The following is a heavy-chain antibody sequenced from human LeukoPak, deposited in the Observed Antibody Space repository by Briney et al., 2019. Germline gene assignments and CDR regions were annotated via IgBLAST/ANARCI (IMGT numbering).Heavy chain of an antibody. CDR1: GFTFSYYV. CDR2: ISSSSSTI. V-gene: IGHV3-48*02. J-gene: IGHJ4*02. Sequence: PSGGSLRLPCVASGFTFSYYVMNWVRQAPGKGLEWVSYISSSSSTIYYADSVKGRFTISRDNAKNSLYLQMNSLRDEDTAVYYCARDTPTTYCYCSGSFDPLGYWGQGTLVTVSS. D-gene: IGHD3-10*01. CDR3: ARDTPTTYCYCSGSFDPLGY.